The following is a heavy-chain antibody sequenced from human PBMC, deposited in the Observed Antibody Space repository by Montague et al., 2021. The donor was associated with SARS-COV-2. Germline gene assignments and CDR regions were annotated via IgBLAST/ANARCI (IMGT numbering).Heavy chain of an antibody. CDR1: GFTSGDYQ. CDR2: INQDETAK. CDR3: ARSPRGSGTGWLDY. Sequence: SLRLSCAASGFTSGDYQMTWFRQAPGKGLQWVANINQDETAKTYVDSVKGRFTISRDNAKNSLILQMNSLKDEDTAVYYCARSPRGSGTGWLDYWGQGTLVTVSS. J-gene: IGHJ4*02. V-gene: IGHV3-7*01. D-gene: IGHD3/OR15-3a*01.